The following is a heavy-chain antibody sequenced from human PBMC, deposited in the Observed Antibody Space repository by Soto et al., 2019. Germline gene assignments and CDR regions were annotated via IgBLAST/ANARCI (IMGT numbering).Heavy chain of an antibody. CDR1: GGTFSSYT. J-gene: IGHJ6*03. D-gene: IGHD6-25*01. CDR3: ARDRPRTGASYYYYYYMDV. CDR2: IIPILGIA. Sequence: QVQLVQSGAEVKKPGSSVKVSCKASGGTFSSYTISWVRQAPGQGLEWMGRIIPILGIANYAQKFQGRVTITADKSTSTAYMELSSLRSEDTAVYYCARDRPRTGASYYYYYYMDVWGKGTTVTVSS. V-gene: IGHV1-69*08.